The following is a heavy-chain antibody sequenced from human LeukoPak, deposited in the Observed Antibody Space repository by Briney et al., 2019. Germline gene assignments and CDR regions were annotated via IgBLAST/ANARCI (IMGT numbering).Heavy chain of an antibody. CDR2: FPGSGGST. D-gene: IGHD2-2*01. Sequence: GCSQSLSCASSGFTFSSYAISVVRQAARKVLEWVSAFPGSGGSTYYADSVKGRFTISRDNSKNTLYLKMNSLRAEDTAVYYCAKDLLGRYCSSTSCPVGFDYWGQGTLVTVSS. V-gene: IGHV3-23*01. CDR3: AKDLLGRYCSSTSCPVGFDY. CDR1: GFTFSSYA. J-gene: IGHJ4*02.